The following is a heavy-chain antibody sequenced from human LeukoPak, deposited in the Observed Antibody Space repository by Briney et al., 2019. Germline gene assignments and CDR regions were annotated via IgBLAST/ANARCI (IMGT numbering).Heavy chain of an antibody. V-gene: IGHV3-15*01. CDR2: IKSKTDGGTT. Sequence: GGSLRLSCAAPGFTFSNAWMSWVRQAPGKGLEWVGRIKSKTDGGTTDYAAPVKGRFTISRDDSKNTLYLQMNSLKTEDTAVYYCTTEVGYCSSTSCYSFDYWGQGTLVTVSS. CDR3: TTEVGYCSSTSCYSFDY. J-gene: IGHJ4*02. D-gene: IGHD2-2*02. CDR1: GFTFSNAW.